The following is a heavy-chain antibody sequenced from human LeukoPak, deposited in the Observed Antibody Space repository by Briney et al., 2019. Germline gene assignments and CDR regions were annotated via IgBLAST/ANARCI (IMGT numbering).Heavy chain of an antibody. CDR2: ISGSGGST. CDR3: ARRDYGAPYYFDY. Sequence: GRSLRLSCAASGFTFSGYAMSWVRQAPGKGLEWVSTISGSGGSTYYADSVRGRFTISRDNSKNTLYLQMNSLRAEDTAVYSCARRDYGAPYYFDYWGQGTLVTVSS. CDR1: GFTFSGYA. D-gene: IGHD4-17*01. J-gene: IGHJ4*02. V-gene: IGHV3-23*01.